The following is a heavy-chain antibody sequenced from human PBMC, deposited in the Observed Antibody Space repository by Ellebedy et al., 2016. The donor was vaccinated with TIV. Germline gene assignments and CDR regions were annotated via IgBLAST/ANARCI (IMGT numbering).Heavy chain of an antibody. D-gene: IGHD6-19*01. Sequence: PGGSLRLSCAASGFTFSSYAMSWVRQAPGKGLEWVSAISGSGGSTYYADSVKGRFTISRDNSKNTLYLQMNSLRAEDTAVYYCAKSGFQWLELNNWFDPWGQGTLVTVSS. CDR2: ISGSGGST. CDR1: GFTFSSYA. J-gene: IGHJ5*02. V-gene: IGHV3-23*01. CDR3: AKSGFQWLELNNWFDP.